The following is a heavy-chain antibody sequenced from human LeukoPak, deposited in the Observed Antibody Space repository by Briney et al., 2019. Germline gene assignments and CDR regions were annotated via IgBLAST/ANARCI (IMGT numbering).Heavy chain of an antibody. CDR3: ARTRYCSGGSCYSWFDP. V-gene: IGHV1-2*02. CDR1: GYTFTGYY. J-gene: IGHJ5*02. D-gene: IGHD2-15*01. CDR2: INPNSGGT. Sequence: ASVKVSCKASGYTFTGYYMLWVRQAPGQGLEWMGWINPNSGGTNYAQKFQGRVTMTRDTSISTAYMELSRLRSDDTAVYYCARTRYCSGGSCYSWFDPWGQGTLVTVSS.